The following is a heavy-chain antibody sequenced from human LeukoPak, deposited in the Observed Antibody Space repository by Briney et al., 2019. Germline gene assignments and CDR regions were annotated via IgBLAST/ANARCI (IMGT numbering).Heavy chain of an antibody. V-gene: IGHV3-7*03. J-gene: IGHJ4*02. CDR1: GFTFSSYW. CDR2: IKQDGSEK. CDR3: ARERGSGSYIYY. D-gene: IGHD3-10*01. Sequence: GGSLRLSCAASGFTFSSYWMSWVRQAPGKGLEWEANIKQDGSEKYYVDSVKGRFTISRDYAKNSLYLQMNSLRAEDTAVYYCARERGSGSYIYYWGQGTLVTVSS.